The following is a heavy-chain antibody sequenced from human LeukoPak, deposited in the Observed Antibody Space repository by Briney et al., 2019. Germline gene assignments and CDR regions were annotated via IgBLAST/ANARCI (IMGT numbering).Heavy chain of an antibody. V-gene: IGHV1-18*01. CDR3: ARFGAAWKPPTYFQD. J-gene: IGHJ1*01. CDR2: ISAYNGNT. CDR1: GYTFTSYG. D-gene: IGHD3-10*01. Sequence: GASVKVSCKASGYTFTSYGISWVRQAPGQGLEWMGWISAYNGNTNYAQKLQGRVTMTTDTSTSTAYMELRSLRSDDTAVYYCARFGAAWKPPTYFQDWGQGTLVTVSS.